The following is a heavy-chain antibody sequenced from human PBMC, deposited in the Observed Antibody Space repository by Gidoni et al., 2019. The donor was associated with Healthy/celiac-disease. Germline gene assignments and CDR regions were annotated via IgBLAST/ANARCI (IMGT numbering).Heavy chain of an antibody. J-gene: IGHJ6*02. V-gene: IGHV4-59*01. CDR1: GGPISSYY. D-gene: IGHD1-7*01. Sequence: QVQLQESGPGLVKPSETLSLTCTVSGGPISSYYWSWIRQPPGKGLGWIWYIYYSGITTYNPSLRSRVTISVDTSKKQFSLKLSSVTAADTAVYYCARGNWNYVHHYYGMDVWGQGTTVTVSS. CDR2: IYYSGIT. CDR3: ARGNWNYVHHYYGMDV.